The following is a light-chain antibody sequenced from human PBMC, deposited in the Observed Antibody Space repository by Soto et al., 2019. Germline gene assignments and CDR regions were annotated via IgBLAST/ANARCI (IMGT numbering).Light chain of an antibody. CDR3: HQYHTPPYT. V-gene: IGKV4-1*01. CDR1: QNVLYTSNNKNQ. J-gene: IGKJ2*01. Sequence: DIVMTQSPDSLAVSLGERATINCKSSQNVLYTSNNKNQLAWYQQKPGQPPKLLIYWASTRESGVPDRFSGSGSVTTFTLTISSLQAEDVAVYYCHQYHTPPYTFGQGTKLEIK. CDR2: WAS.